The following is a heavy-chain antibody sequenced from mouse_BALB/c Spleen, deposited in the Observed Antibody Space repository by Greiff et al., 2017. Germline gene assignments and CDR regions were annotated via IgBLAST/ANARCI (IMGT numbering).Heavy chain of an antibody. J-gene: IGHJ3*01. CDR3: ARGGLLPWFAY. D-gene: IGHD1-1*01. CDR1: GFTFSDYY. Sequence: EVQRVESGGGLVKPGGSLKLSCAASGFTFSDYYMYWVRQTPEKRLEWVATISDGGSYTYYPDSVKGRFTISRDNAKNNLYLQMSSLKSEDTAMYYCARGGLLPWFAYWGQGTLVTVSA. CDR2: ISDGGSYT. V-gene: IGHV5-4*02.